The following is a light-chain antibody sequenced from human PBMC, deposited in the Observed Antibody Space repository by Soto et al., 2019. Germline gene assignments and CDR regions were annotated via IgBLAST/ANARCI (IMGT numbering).Light chain of an antibody. V-gene: IGLV2-11*01. CDR1: SSDVGGYNY. CDR3: CSYAGNGV. CDR2: DVS. J-gene: IGLJ2*01. Sequence: QSVLTQPRSVSGSPGQSVTISCTGTSSDVGGYNYVSWYQQHPGIAPKLMIYDVSKRPSGVPDRFSGSKSGNTASLTISGLQAEDEADYYCCSYAGNGVFGGGTQLTVL.